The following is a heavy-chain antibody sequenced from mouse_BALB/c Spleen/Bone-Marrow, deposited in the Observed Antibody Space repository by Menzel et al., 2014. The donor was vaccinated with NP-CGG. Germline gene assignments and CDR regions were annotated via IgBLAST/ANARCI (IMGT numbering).Heavy chain of an antibody. V-gene: IGHV2-6-7*01. D-gene: IGHD2-13*01. CDR2: IWSDGST. J-gene: IGHJ1*01. CDR1: GFSLTGYG. Sequence: VQVVESGPGLVAPSQSLSITCTVSGFSLTGYGVNWVRQPPGKGLEWLGKIWSDGSTDYNSPLKSRLSIIKDNSKSQVFLKMNSLQTDDTARYYCARDRRGLRYFDVWGAGTTVTVSS. CDR3: ARDRRGLRYFDV.